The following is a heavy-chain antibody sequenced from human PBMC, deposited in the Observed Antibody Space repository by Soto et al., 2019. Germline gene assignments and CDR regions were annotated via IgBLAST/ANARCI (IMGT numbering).Heavy chain of an antibody. CDR3: ARGVAVAGRGSYFDY. J-gene: IGHJ4*02. D-gene: IGHD6-19*01. CDR2: INHSGST. V-gene: IGHV4-34*01. CDR1: GGSFSCYY. Sequence: SETLSLTCAVYGGSFSCYYWSWIRQPPGKGLEWIGEINHSGSTNYNPSLKSRVTISVDTSKNQFSLKLSSVTAADTAVYYCARGVAVAGRGSYFDYWGQGTLVTVSS.